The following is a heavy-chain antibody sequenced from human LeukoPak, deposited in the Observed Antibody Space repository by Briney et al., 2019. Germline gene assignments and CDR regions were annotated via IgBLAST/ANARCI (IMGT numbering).Heavy chain of an antibody. D-gene: IGHD2-2*01. V-gene: IGHV4-31*03. CDR1: GGSISSGGYY. CDR3: ARVPIVVVPAAIGVVYYYYGMDV. J-gene: IGHJ6*04. CDR2: IYYSGST. Sequence: PSETLSLTCTVSGGSISSGGYYWSWLRQHPGTGLEWIGYIYYSGSTYYNPSLKSRVTISVDTSKNQFSLRLSSVTAADTAVYYCARVPIVVVPAAIGVVYYYYGMDVWGKGTTVTVSS.